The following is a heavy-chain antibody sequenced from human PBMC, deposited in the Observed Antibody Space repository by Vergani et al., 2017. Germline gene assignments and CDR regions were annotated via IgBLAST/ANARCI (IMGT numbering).Heavy chain of an antibody. CDR3: VSALYSRGLFDV. D-gene: IGHD3-22*01. J-gene: IGHJ4*01. CDR2: VFHLGTV. CDR1: GLSITRGNY. V-gene: IGHV4-38-2*02. Sequence: QVQLQESGPGLLKTSETLSLTCNVSGLSITRGNYWGWVRQSPGKGLEWIASVFHLGTVYYNPSLRSRVRISIDAYNVLSLRLQAVTAADTAVYFCVSALYSRGLFDVWGQGSLVTVSS.